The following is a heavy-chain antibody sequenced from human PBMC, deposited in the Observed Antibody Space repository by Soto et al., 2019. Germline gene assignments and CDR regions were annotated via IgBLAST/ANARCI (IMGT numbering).Heavy chain of an antibody. CDR1: GFTFSSYS. CDR3: ARADYDFLTSPGMDV. J-gene: IGHJ6*02. CDR2: ISSSSSSYI. V-gene: IGHV3-21*04. D-gene: IGHD3-9*01. Sequence: GGSLRLSCAASGFTFSSYSMNWVRQAPGKGLEWVSSISSSSSSYIYYADSVKGRFTISRDNAKNSLYLQMNSLRAEDTAVYYCARADYDFLTSPGMDVWGQGTTVTVSS.